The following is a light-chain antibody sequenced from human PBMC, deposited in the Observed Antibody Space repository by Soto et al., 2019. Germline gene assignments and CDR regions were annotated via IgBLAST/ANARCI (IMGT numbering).Light chain of an antibody. CDR3: QQSYSTPIT. CDR2: DAS. CDR1: QSISSW. V-gene: IGKV1-5*01. J-gene: IGKJ5*01. Sequence: DIQMTQSPSTLSASVGDRVTLTCRASQSISSWLAWYQQKPGKAPKLLIYDASSLESGVPSRFSGSGSGTVFTLTISSLQPEDFATYYCQQSYSTPITFGQGTRLENK.